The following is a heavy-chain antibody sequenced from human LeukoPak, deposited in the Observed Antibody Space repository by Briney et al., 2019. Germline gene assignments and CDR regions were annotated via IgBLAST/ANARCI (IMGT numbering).Heavy chain of an antibody. Sequence: GGSLRLSCAASGFTFSSYAMHWVRQAPGKGLEWVAVISYDGSNKYYADSVKGRFTISRDNSKNTLYLQMNSLRAEDTAVYYCARNRGGGNSGYYYYYGMDVWGQGTTVTVSS. J-gene: IGHJ6*02. V-gene: IGHV3-30-3*01. D-gene: IGHD4-23*01. CDR1: GFTFSSYA. CDR2: ISYDGSNK. CDR3: ARNRGGGNSGYYYYYGMDV.